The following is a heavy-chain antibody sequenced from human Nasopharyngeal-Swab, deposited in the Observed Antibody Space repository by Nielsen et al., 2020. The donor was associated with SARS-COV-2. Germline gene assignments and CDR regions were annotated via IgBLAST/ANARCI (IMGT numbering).Heavy chain of an antibody. Sequence: SETLSLTCTVPGGSISSSSYYWGWLRQPPGKGLEWIGSIYYSGNTYYNPSLRSRVTISVDTSKNQFSLKLSSVTAADTAVYYCASLGAYCGGDCPSWFDPWGQGTLVTVSS. CDR3: ASLGAYCGGDCPSWFDP. V-gene: IGHV4-39*01. J-gene: IGHJ5*02. CDR2: IYYSGNT. CDR1: GGSISSSSYY. D-gene: IGHD2-21*02.